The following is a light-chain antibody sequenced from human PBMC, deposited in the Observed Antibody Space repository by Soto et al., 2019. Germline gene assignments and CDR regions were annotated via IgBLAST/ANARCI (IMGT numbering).Light chain of an antibody. J-gene: IGLJ1*01. CDR3: QSYDSSLSGYV. CDR2: GNT. V-gene: IGLV1-40*01. Sequence: QSVLTQPPSVSGAPGQRVTISCTGSSSNIGAGYDVSWYQQLPGTAPKFLIYGNTDRPSGVPDRFSGSKSGTSASLAITGLQAEDEPDYYCQSYDSSLSGYVFGTGTKLTVL. CDR1: SSNIGAGYD.